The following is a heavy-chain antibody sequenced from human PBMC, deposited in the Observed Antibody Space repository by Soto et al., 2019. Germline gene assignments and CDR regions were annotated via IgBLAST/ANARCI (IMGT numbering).Heavy chain of an antibody. Sequence: ASVKVSCKASGDTFTRHAIQWVRQAPGQRLEWMGWINGGNGNTKYSPKFQGRVTITRDTSASTAYMELSSLRSEDTAVYYCARGGWLLEQSFDYWGQGALVTVSS. CDR1: GDTFTRHA. D-gene: IGHD3-9*01. CDR2: INGGNGNT. J-gene: IGHJ4*02. CDR3: ARGGWLLEQSFDY. V-gene: IGHV1-3*01.